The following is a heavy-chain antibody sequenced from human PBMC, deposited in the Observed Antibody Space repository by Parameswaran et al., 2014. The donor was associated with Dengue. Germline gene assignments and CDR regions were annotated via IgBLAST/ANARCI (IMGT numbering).Heavy chain of an antibody. J-gene: IGHJ5*02. V-gene: IGHV1-8*01. CDR2: MNPNSGNT. Sequence: ASVKVSCKASGYTFTSYDINWVRQATGQGLEWMGWMNPNSGNTGYAQKFQGRVTMTRNTSISTAYMELSSLRSEDTAVYYCARGIRPFWSEPYNWFDPWGQGTLVTVSS. CDR1: GYTFTSYD. CDR3: ARGIRPFWSEPYNWFDP. D-gene: IGHD3-3*01.